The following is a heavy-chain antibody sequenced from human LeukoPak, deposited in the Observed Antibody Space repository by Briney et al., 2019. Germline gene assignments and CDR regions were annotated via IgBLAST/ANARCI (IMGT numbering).Heavy chain of an antibody. J-gene: IGHJ5*02. CDR3: ARHGTSGTNLNWFDP. D-gene: IGHD1-1*01. CDR1: GGSISSFY. CDR2: IYYSGST. V-gene: IGHV4-59*01. Sequence: SQTLSLTCTVSGGSISSFYWSWIRQPPGKGLEWVGYIYYSGSTNYNPSLKSRVTISVDTSKNQFSLKLSSVTAADTAVYYCARHGTSGTNLNWFDPWGQGTLVTVSS.